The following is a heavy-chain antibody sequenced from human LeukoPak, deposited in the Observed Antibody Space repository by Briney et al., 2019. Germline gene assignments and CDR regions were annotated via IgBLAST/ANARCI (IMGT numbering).Heavy chain of an antibody. CDR2: IYHSGST. CDR3: ARVPHYYGSGSYPDWFDP. J-gene: IGHJ5*02. V-gene: IGHV4-59*12. CDR1: GGSISNYY. D-gene: IGHD3-10*01. Sequence: PSETLSLTCTVSGGSISNYYWSWIRQPPGKGLEWIGSIYHSGSTYYNPSLKSRVTISVDTSKNQFSLKLSSVTAADTAVYYCARVPHYYGSGSYPDWFDPWGQGTLVTVSS.